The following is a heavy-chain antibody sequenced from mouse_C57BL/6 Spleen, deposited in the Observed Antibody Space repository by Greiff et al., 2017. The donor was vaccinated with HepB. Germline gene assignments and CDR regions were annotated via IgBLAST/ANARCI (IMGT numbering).Heavy chain of an antibody. CDR2: ISSGSSTI. CDR1: GFTFSDYG. V-gene: IGHV5-17*01. D-gene: IGHD2-14*01. J-gene: IGHJ3*01. CDR3: ARGTPFAY. Sequence: DVQLVESGGGLVKPGGSLKLSCAASGFTFSDYGMHWVRQAPEKGLEWVAYISSGSSTIYYADTVKGRFTISRDNAKNTLFLQMTSLRSEETAMFYCARGTPFAYWGQGTLVTVSA.